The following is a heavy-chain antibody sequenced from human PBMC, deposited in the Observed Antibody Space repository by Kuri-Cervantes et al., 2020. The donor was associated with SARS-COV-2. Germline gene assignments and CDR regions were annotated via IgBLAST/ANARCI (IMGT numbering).Heavy chain of an antibody. Sequence: LSLTCAVYGGSFSGYYWSWIRQPPGKGLEWIGEINHSGSTNYNPSLKSRFTISVDTSKNQFSLKLSSVTAADTAVYYCARPYGDDLNWYFDLWGRGTLVTVSS. CDR1: GGSFSGYY. J-gene: IGHJ2*01. CDR3: ARPYGDDLNWYFDL. D-gene: IGHD4-17*01. V-gene: IGHV4-34*01. CDR2: INHSGST.